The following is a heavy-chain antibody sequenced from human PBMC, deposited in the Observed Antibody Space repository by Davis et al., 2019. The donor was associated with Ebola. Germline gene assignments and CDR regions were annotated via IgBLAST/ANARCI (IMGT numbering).Heavy chain of an antibody. CDR3: AREGGTAFDI. CDR1: GFTFSSYA. V-gene: IGHV3-30*04. D-gene: IGHD1-1*01. J-gene: IGHJ3*02. CDR2: VSYNGRGT. Sequence: PGGSLRLSCAASGFTFSSYAMHWVRQAPGKGLEWVAFVSYNGRGTYHADSVKGRFTISRDNSKNTLYLQMNSLRVEDTAIYYCAREGGTAFDIWGQGTMVTVSS.